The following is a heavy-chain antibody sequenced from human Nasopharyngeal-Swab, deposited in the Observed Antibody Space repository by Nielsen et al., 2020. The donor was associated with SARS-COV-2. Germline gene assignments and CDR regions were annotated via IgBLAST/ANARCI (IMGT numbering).Heavy chain of an antibody. CDR1: GFTFSSYW. CDR2: MNSDGSRT. CDR3: ARGDGYNYPFDY. D-gene: IGHD5-24*01. Sequence: GGSLRLSCAASGFTFSSYWMHWVRQAPGEGLVWVSRMNSDGSRTSYADSVKGRFTISRDNAKNTLYLQMNSLRAEDTAVYYCARGDGYNYPFDYWGQGTLVTVSS. V-gene: IGHV3-74*01. J-gene: IGHJ4*02.